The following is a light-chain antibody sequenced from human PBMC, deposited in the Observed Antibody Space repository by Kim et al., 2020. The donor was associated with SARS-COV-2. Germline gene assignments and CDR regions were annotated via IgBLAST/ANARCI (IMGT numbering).Light chain of an antibody. V-gene: IGLV1-44*01. CDR2: DNN. Sequence: QAVLTQPPSASGTPGQRVTISCSGSSSNIGSNTVNWYQQLPGTAPKLLIYDNNQRPSGVPDRFSGSKSGTSASLAISGLQSEDEADYYCAAWDDSLNGPHVVFGGGTQLTVL. J-gene: IGLJ2*01. CDR1: SSNIGSNT. CDR3: AAWDDSLNGPHVV.